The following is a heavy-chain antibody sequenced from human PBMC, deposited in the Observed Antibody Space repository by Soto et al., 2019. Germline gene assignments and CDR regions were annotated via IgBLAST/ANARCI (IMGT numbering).Heavy chain of an antibody. CDR1: GGSISSAYYY. V-gene: IGHV4-30-4*01. CDR2: IYDSGST. Sequence: QVQLQESGPGLVKPSQTLSLTCTVSGGSISSAYYYWSWIRQPPGKGLEWIGHIYDSGSTYSNPSLQSQVTISMDTSKNQFSLKLSSATAADTAVYYCARGPSGDKVDYWGQGTLVTVSS. D-gene: IGHD7-27*01. J-gene: IGHJ4*02. CDR3: ARGPSGDKVDY.